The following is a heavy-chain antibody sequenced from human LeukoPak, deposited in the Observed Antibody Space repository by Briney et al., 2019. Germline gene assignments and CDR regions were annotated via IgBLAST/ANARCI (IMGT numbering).Heavy chain of an antibody. CDR1: GFTFSNFW. Sequence: GGSLRLSCAGSGFTFSNFWVHWVRQAPGKGLVWVARISTVGTRTDYADSVRGRFTISRDNAKNTISLQMNSLTAEDTAVYYCARCSTSCYDIWGQGTMVTVSS. CDR2: ISTVGTRT. V-gene: IGHV3-74*01. CDR3: ARCSTSCYDI. J-gene: IGHJ3*02. D-gene: IGHD2-2*01.